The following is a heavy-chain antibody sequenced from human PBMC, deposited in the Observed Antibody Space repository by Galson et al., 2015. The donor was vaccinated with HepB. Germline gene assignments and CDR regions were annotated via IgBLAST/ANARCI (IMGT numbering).Heavy chain of an antibody. Sequence: CAISGDSVSSNSAAWNWIRQSPSRGLEWLGRTYYRSKWYNDYAVSVKSRITINPDTSKNQFSLQLNSVTPEDTAVYYCARDQDEAAADYYYYGMDVWGQGTTVTVSS. D-gene: IGHD6-13*01. CDR1: GDSVSSNSAA. CDR2: TYYRSKWYN. V-gene: IGHV6-1*01. J-gene: IGHJ6*02. CDR3: ARDQDEAAADYYYYGMDV.